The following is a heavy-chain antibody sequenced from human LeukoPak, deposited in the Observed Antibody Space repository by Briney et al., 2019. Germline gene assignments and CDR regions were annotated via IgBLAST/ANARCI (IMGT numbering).Heavy chain of an antibody. D-gene: IGHD3-9*01. Sequence: PGGSLRLSCAASGFTFSDYNMNWVRQAPGKGLEGVSYITNGGSTIHYADSVKGRFTISRDNAKKTLYLQMNSLRAEATAVYYCARSIGLTGGGVDVWGQGTTVTVSS. CDR2: ITNGGSTI. CDR1: GFTFSDYN. CDR3: ARSIGLTGGGVDV. V-gene: IGHV3-11*01. J-gene: IGHJ6*02.